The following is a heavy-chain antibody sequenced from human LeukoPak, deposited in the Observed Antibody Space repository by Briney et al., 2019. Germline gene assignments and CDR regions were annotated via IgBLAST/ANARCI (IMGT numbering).Heavy chain of an antibody. CDR1: GGTFSSYA. V-gene: IGHV1-69*01. CDR2: IIPIFGTA. J-gene: IGHJ4*02. D-gene: IGHD3-3*01. CDR3: ARDDGYDFWSGHSLDY. Sequence: SVKISCKASGGTFSSYAISWVRQAPGQGLEWMGGIIPIFGTANYAQKFQGRVTITADESTSTAYMELSSLRSEDTAVYYCARDDGYDFWSGHSLDYWDQGTLVTVSS.